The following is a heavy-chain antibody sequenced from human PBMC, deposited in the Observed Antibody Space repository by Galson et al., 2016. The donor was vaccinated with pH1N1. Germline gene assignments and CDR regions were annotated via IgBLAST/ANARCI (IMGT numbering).Heavy chain of an antibody. CDR1: GYTFTTYG. Sequence: SVKVSCKASGYTFTTYGIHWVRQAPGQKLQWMGWINCGNGYTRYAERFQGRVTISRDTSTTTVYMELTNLRPEDTAVFYCVKGGDFDQWGQGTLVTVSS. J-gene: IGHJ4*02. CDR3: VKGGDFDQ. CDR2: INCGNGYT. D-gene: IGHD4-17*01. V-gene: IGHV1-3*01.